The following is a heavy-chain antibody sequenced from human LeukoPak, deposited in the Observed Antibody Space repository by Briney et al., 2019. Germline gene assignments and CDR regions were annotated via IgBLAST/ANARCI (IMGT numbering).Heavy chain of an antibody. Sequence: GGSLRLSCVASGFPCSSYRMTWVRQAAGKGLEWVANIKQDGGKKSYVDSVKGRFTISRDNAKNSLYLQMNSLRAEDTAIYYCTRVGYIDEGIDYWGQGTLVTVSS. D-gene: IGHD5-24*01. CDR1: GFPCSSYR. J-gene: IGHJ4*02. V-gene: IGHV3-7*04. CDR3: TRVGYIDEGIDY. CDR2: IKQDGGKK.